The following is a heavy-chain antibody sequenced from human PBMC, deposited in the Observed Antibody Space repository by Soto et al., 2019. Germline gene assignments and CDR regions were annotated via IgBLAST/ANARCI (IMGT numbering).Heavy chain of an antibody. CDR3: AKDATEIVVVTKGYFDL. V-gene: IGHV3-9*01. CDR2: ISWNSGSI. Sequence: DVQLVESGGGLVQPGRSLRLSCAASGFTFDDYAMHWVRQAPGKGLEWVSGISWNSGSIGYADSVKGRFTISRDNAKNSLYLQMNSLRAEDTALYYCAKDATEIVVVTKGYFDLWGRGTLVTVSS. D-gene: IGHD3-22*01. CDR1: GFTFDDYA. J-gene: IGHJ2*01.